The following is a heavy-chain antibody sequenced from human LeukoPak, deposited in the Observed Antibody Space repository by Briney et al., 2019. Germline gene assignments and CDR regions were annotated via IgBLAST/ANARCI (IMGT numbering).Heavy chain of an antibody. CDR3: ARGLTRVRGAPRAYDY. D-gene: IGHD3-10*01. V-gene: IGHV4-39*07. J-gene: IGHJ4*02. CDR1: GGSISSSSYY. CDR2: IYYSGST. Sequence: SETLSLTCTVSGGSISSSSYYWGWIRQPPGKGLEWIGSIYYSGSTYYNPSLKSRVTISVDTSKNQFSLKLSSVTAADTAVYYCARGLTRVRGAPRAYDYWGQGTLVTVSS.